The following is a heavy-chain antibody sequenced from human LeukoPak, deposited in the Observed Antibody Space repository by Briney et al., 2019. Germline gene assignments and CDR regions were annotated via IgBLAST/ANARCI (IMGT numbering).Heavy chain of an antibody. D-gene: IGHD2-15*01. CDR2: IYHSGST. CDR3: ARDQYCSGGSCYSNWFDP. Sequence: PSETLSLTCTVSGYSISSGYYWGWIRQPPGKGLEWIGSIYHSGSTYYNPSLKSRVTISVDTSKNQFSLKLSSVTAADTAVYYCARDQYCSGGSCYSNWFDPWGQGTLVTVSS. V-gene: IGHV4-38-2*02. CDR1: GYSISSGYY. J-gene: IGHJ5*02.